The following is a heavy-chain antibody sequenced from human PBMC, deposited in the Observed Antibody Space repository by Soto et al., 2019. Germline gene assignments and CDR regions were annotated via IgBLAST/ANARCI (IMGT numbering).Heavy chain of an antibody. CDR3: VRSRSGAIADSFDY. CDR2: LSKDGSVQ. Sequence: GGSLRLSCAGSGFTFSRYALHWVRLAPGKGLEWVAALSKDGSVQYWLDSVRGRFTISRDNSKNTLYLQMNSLRPEDTGVYYCVRSRSGAIADSFDYWGQGXQVTVYS. V-gene: IGHV3-30*04. D-gene: IGHD3-10*01. CDR1: GFTFSRYA. J-gene: IGHJ4*02.